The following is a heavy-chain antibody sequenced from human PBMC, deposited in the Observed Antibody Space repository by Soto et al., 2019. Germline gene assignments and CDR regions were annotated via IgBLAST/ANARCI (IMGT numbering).Heavy chain of an antibody. V-gene: IGHV3-30-3*01. CDR2: ISYDGSNK. CDR1: GFTFSSYA. Sequence: PGGSLRLSCAASGFTFSSYAMHWVRQAPCKGLEWVAVISYDGSNKYYADSVKGRFTISRDNSKNTLYLQMNSLRAEDTAVYYCAREAAAGPFDYWGQGTLVTVSS. D-gene: IGHD6-13*01. CDR3: AREAAAGPFDY. J-gene: IGHJ4*02.